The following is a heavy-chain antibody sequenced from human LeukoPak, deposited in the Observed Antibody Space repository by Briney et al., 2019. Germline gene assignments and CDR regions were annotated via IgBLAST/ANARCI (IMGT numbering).Heavy chain of an antibody. D-gene: IGHD6-13*01. CDR2: IYPADSRT. CDR3: ACRDFSSTWSGP. V-gene: IGHV5-51*04. Sequence: GESLKISCEGFGYTFTNYWIGWVRQMPGKGLEWMGVIYPADSRTGYSPSFQGQVTISADKPINTAYLQWSSLKASDTAIYYCACRDFSSTWSGPWGQGTLVTVSS. J-gene: IGHJ5*02. CDR1: GYTFTNYW.